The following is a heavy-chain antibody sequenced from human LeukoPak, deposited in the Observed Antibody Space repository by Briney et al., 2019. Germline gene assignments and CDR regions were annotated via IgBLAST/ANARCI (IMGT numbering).Heavy chain of an antibody. CDR2: IKQDGSEK. Sequence: GSLLLSCAASGFTFSSYWMSWVRQAPGKGLEWVANIKQDGSEKYYVDSVKGRFTISRDNAKNSLYLQMNSLRAEDTAVYYCARLPFGRRERTDYWGQGTLVTVSS. J-gene: IGHJ4*02. CDR1: GFTFSSYW. CDR3: ARLPFGRRERTDY. D-gene: IGHD1-1*01. V-gene: IGHV3-7*03.